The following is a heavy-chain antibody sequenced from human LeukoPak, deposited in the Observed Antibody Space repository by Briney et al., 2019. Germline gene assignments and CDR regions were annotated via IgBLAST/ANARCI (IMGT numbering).Heavy chain of an antibody. D-gene: IGHD5-24*01. Sequence: GGSLRLSCAASGFPFSSYAMSWVRQAPGKGLEWVSAISGSGGSTYYADSVEGRFTISRDNSKNTLYLQMNSLRAEDTAVYYCASLNEMATISVDYWGQGTLVTVSS. V-gene: IGHV3-23*01. J-gene: IGHJ4*02. CDR2: ISGSGGST. CDR3: ASLNEMATISVDY. CDR1: GFPFSSYA.